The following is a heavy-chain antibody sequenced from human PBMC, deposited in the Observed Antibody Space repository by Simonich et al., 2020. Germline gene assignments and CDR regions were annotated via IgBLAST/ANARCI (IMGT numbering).Heavy chain of an antibody. CDR1: GYTFPGYY. CDR2: SKPNSGVK. CDR3: ARDGGNCSGGSCYWYFDL. Sequence: QVQLVQSGAEVKKPGASVKVSCKASGYTFPGYYMHWVLQAPGQGLEWMGRSKPNSGVKNYAQKFQGRVTMTRDTSSSTACMELSRRRADDTAVDYCARDGGNCSGGSCYWYFDLWGRGTLVTVSS. V-gene: IGHV1-2*06. J-gene: IGHJ2*01. D-gene: IGHD2-15*01.